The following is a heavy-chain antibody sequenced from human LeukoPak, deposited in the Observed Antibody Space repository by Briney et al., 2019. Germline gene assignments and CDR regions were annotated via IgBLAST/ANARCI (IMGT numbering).Heavy chain of an antibody. CDR1: GFSLSTSGTC. J-gene: IGHJ4*02. CDR3: ARISSRSGWALDY. Sequence: SGPALVRPTQTLTLTCTFSGFSLSTSGTCVTWIRQPPGKALEWLARIDWDDDKYYSTSLKTSLTISKDTSKNQVVLTMTNTDPVDTATYYCARISSRSGWALDYWGQGSLVTVSS. D-gene: IGHD6-19*01. CDR2: IDWDDDK. V-gene: IGHV2-70*11.